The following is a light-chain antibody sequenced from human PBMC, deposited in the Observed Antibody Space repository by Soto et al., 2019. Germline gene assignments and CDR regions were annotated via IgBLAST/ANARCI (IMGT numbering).Light chain of an antibody. V-gene: IGKV4-1*01. CDR2: GAS. J-gene: IGKJ4*01. CDR3: QQYYGAPLT. Sequence: DIVMTLSPDSLAVSLGERATINCKSSQSVLSSANNKNYLAWYQQKPGQPPKLLIYGASTRASGVPDRFSGSGSGTDFTLTISSLQAEDVAVYYCQQYYGAPLTFGGGTTVEIK. CDR1: QSVLSSANNKNY.